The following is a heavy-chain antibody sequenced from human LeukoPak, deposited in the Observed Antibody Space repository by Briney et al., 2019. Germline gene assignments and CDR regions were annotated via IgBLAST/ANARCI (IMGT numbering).Heavy chain of an antibody. V-gene: IGHV3-21*01. Sequence: GGSLRLSCAASGFTFSSYSMNWVRQAPGKGLEWVSSISSSSSYIYYADSVKGRFTISRDNAKNSLYLQMNSLRAEDTAVYYCARADPGRYYYGMDVWGQGTTVTVSS. J-gene: IGHJ6*02. CDR1: GFTFSSYS. CDR2: ISSSSSYI. CDR3: ARADPGRYYYGMDV.